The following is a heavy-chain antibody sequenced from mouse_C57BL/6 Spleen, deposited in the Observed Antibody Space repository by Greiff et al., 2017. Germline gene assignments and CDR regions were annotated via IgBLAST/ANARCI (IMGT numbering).Heavy chain of an antibody. D-gene: IGHD4-1*01. V-gene: IGHV3-6*01. J-gene: IGHJ4*01. CDR1: GYSITSGYY. CDR3: ARASLGRGAMDY. CDR2: ISYYGSN. Sequence: EVHLVESGPGLVKPSQSLSLTCSVTGYSITSGYYWNWIRQFPGNKLEWMGYISYYGSNNYNPSLKNRISITRDTSKNQFFLKLNSVTTEDTATYYCARASLGRGAMDYWGQGTSVTVSS.